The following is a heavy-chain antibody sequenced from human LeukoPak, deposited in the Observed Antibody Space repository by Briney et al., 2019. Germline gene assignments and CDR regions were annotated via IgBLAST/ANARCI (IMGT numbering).Heavy chain of an antibody. CDR2: FPSSALHT. V-gene: IGHV3-23*01. Sequence: GGSLRLSCAASGVMFRDAAMTWVRQAPGKGLEWVSIFPSSALHTYYAESVRGRFTISRDNSKNTLSLQMNSLRVEDTAIYYCARDIELSTWGLGTLVTVSS. CDR3: ARDIELST. CDR1: GVMFRDAA. J-gene: IGHJ3*01. D-gene: IGHD5-12*01.